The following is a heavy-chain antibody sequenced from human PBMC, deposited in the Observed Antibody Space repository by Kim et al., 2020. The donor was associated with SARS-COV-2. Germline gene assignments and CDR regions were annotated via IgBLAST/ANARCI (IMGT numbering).Heavy chain of an antibody. D-gene: IGHD3-10*01. CDR2: ISYDGSNK. CDR3: AKGVRGVIIYYFDY. J-gene: IGHJ4*02. Sequence: GGSLRLSCAASGFTFSSYGMHWVRQAPGKGLEWVAVISYDGSNKYYADSVKGRFTISRDNSKNTLYLQMNSLRAEDTAVYYCAKGVRGVIIYYFDYWGQGTLVTVSS. V-gene: IGHV3-30*18. CDR1: GFTFSSYG.